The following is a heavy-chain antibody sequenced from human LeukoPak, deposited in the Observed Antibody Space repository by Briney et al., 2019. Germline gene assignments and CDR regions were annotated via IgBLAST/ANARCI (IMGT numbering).Heavy chain of an antibody. CDR2: IYTSGSP. J-gene: IGHJ4*02. CDR1: SGSISRSH. Sequence: SETLSLTCTVSSGSISRSHWNWIRQPAGKGLEWIGRIYTSGSPNYNPSLRSRVTMSVDMSKNQVSLKLSSVTAADTAVYYCARVKSQYYGSGNYYTHFDYWGQGTLVTVSS. CDR3: ARVKSQYYGSGNYYTHFDY. V-gene: IGHV4-4*07. D-gene: IGHD3-10*01.